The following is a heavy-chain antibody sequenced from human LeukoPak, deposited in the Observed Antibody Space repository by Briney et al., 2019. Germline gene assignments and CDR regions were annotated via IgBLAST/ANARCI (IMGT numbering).Heavy chain of an antibody. D-gene: IGHD4-17*01. Sequence: SETLSLTCAVYGGSFSGYYWSWIRQPPGKGLEWIGEINHSGSTNYNPSLKSRVTISVDTSKNQFSLKLSSVTAADTAVYYCARVPYGDYGGYYFDYWGQGTLVTVSS. V-gene: IGHV4-34*01. CDR2: INHSGST. CDR3: ARVPYGDYGGYYFDY. J-gene: IGHJ4*02. CDR1: GGSFSGYY.